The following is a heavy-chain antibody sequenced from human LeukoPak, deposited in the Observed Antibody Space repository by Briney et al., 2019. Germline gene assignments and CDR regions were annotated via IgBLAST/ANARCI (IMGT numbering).Heavy chain of an antibody. CDR1: GFTFSSYW. J-gene: IGHJ5*02. Sequence: GGSLRLSCAASGFTFSSYWMSWVRQAPGKGLEWVANIKQDGSEKYYVDSVKGRFTISRDNAKNSLYLQTNSLRAEDTAVYYCARSFAMPASWFDPWGQRTLVTVSS. CDR2: IKQDGSEK. V-gene: IGHV3-7*01. D-gene: IGHD2-2*01. CDR3: ARSFAMPASWFDP.